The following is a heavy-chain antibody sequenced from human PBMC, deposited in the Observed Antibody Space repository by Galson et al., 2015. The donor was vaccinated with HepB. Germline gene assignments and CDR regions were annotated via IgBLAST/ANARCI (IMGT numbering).Heavy chain of an antibody. CDR2: INGRGPTR. CDR1: GLIFRHHA. J-gene: IGHJ5*02. CDR3: VKEGSWFGGDWFDP. D-gene: IGHD3-16*01. Sequence: SLRLSCAGSGLIFRHHAMAWIRQAPGKGLEWVSGINGRGPTRSYSDAVKGRFSISRDNSKDTVFLQMDNLRAEDTAVYYCVKEGSWFGGDWFDPWGQGALVTVS. V-gene: IGHV3-23*01.